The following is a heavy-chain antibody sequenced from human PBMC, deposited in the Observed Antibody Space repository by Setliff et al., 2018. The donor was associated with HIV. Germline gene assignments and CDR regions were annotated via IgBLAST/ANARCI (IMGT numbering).Heavy chain of an antibody. V-gene: IGHV1-69*13. J-gene: IGHJ5*02. CDR1: GDNFNNVA. Sequence: ASVKVSCKASGDNFNNVAFNWVRQAPGQGLEWMGGILPIFGATDYAQKFQGRLTLTAVQSENSVYMELSSLRSDDTAVYYCTNRGGSGTNVGNWFDPWGQGTLVTVYS. D-gene: IGHD3-10*01. CDR3: TNRGGSGTNVGNWFDP. CDR2: ILPIFGAT.